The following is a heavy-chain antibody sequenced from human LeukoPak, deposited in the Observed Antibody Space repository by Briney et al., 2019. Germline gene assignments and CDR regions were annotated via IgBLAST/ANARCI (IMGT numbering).Heavy chain of an antibody. D-gene: IGHD5-24*01. Sequence: ASVKVSCKASGYTLADYYMHWVRQAPGQGLEWMGWINPNSGGTNYAQKFQGRVTMTRDTSISTAYMELSRLRSDDTAVYYCARTLSTRVEMATIGPEIGYWGQGTLVTVSS. CDR3: ARTLSTRVEMATIGPEIGY. J-gene: IGHJ4*02. CDR1: GYTLADYY. V-gene: IGHV1-2*02. CDR2: INPNSGGT.